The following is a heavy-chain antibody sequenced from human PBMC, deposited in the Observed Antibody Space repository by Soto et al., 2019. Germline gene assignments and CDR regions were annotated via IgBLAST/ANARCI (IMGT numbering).Heavy chain of an antibody. V-gene: IGHV3-23*01. J-gene: IGHJ4*02. Sequence: PGGSLRLSCVASGLTFGSRAMTWVRQAPGEGLQWVSTITDTGGDAKYADSVRGRFVISRDNSKKTLYLQTTSLTAEDSAMYYCARGSTDSYPGSRIFDFWGRGTLVTVSS. CDR1: GLTFGSRA. CDR3: ARGSTDSYPGSRIFDF. D-gene: IGHD3-10*01. CDR2: ITDTGGDA.